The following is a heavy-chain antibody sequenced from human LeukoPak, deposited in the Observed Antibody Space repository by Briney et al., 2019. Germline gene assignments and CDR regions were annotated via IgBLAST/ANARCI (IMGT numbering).Heavy chain of an antibody. V-gene: IGHV3-23*01. Sequence: GGSLRLSCAASGFTFSSYAMSWVRQAPGKGLEWVSAISGSGGSTYYADSVKGRFTISRDNSKNTLYLQMNSLRAEDTAVYYCAKAGRFTYEQLVHFDYWGQGTLVTVSS. J-gene: IGHJ4*02. D-gene: IGHD6-13*01. CDR3: AKAGRFTYEQLVHFDY. CDR1: GFTFSSYA. CDR2: ISGSGGST.